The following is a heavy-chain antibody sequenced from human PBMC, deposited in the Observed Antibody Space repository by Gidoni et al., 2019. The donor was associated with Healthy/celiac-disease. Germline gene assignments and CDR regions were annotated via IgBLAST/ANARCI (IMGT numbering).Heavy chain of an antibody. V-gene: IGHV1-2*02. Sequence: QVQLVQSGAAVKKPGASVKVSCKASGYTFTGYYMHWVRQAPGQGLEWMGWINPNSGGTNYAQKFQGRVTMTRDTSISTAYMELSRLRSDDTAVYYCARDGEYDYVWGSYLTDYWGQGTLVTVSS. CDR2: INPNSGGT. J-gene: IGHJ4*02. CDR3: ARDGEYDYVWGSYLTDY. D-gene: IGHD3-16*02. CDR1: GYTFTGYY.